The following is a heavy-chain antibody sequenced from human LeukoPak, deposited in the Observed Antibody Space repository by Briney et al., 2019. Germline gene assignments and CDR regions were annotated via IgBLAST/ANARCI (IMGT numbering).Heavy chain of an antibody. CDR2: ISSSSSYI. CDR1: GFTFSSYS. J-gene: IGHJ4*02. CDR3: ARATGYSSGPLDY. D-gene: IGHD6-19*01. V-gene: IGHV3-21*01. Sequence: GGSLRLSCAASGFTFSSYSMNRVRQAPGKGLEWVSSISSSSSYIYYADSVKGRFTISRDNAKNSLYLQMNSLRAEDTAVYYCARATGYSSGPLDYWGQGTLVTVSS.